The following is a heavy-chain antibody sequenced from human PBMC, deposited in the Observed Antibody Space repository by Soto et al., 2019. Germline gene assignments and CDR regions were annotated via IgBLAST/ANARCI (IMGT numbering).Heavy chain of an antibody. CDR1: GFTFSSYS. J-gene: IGHJ4*02. D-gene: IGHD2-15*01. Sequence: EVQLVESGGGLVKPGGSLRLSCAASGFTFSSYSMNWVRQAPGKGLEWVSSISSSSSYIYYADSVKGRFTISSDNAKNSLYLQMNSLRAEDTAVYYCAREEGYCSGGSCYSDYWGQGTLGTVSS. CDR3: AREEGYCSGGSCYSDY. V-gene: IGHV3-21*01. CDR2: ISSSSSYI.